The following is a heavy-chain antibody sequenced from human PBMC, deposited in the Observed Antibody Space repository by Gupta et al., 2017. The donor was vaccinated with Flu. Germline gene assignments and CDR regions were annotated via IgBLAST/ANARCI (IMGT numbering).Heavy chain of an antibody. Sequence: EVQLEESGVGLVQPGGSLSLSCAASGCTFRSYWMYWVRQAPGKGLVWVSRINSDGSSISYADSVKDRFTISRDNAKNTLDLQMNSLRADDTAVYYWARVYCSGVSCYPGIHYYYGMDVWGQGTTVTVSS. D-gene: IGHD2-15*01. J-gene: IGHJ6*02. CDR1: GCTFRSYW. V-gene: IGHV3-74*01. CDR3: ARVYCSGVSCYPGIHYYYGMDV. CDR2: INSDGSSI.